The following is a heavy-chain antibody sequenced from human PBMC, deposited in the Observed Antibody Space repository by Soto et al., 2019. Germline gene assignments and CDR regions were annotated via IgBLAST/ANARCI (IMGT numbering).Heavy chain of an antibody. CDR3: ARCTIGGSFYYYGMDV. CDR1: GGTFSSYA. V-gene: IGHV1-69*13. D-gene: IGHD2-15*01. CDR2: IIPIFGTA. Sequence: GASVKVSCKASGGTFSSYAISWVRQAPGQGLEWMGGIIPIFGTANYAQKFQGRVTITADESTSTAYMELSSLRSEDTAVYYCARCTIGGSFYYYGMDVWGQGTTVTVSS. J-gene: IGHJ6*02.